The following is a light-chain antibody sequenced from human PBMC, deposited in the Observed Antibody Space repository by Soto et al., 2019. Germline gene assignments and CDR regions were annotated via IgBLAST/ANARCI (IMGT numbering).Light chain of an antibody. Sequence: QSALPQPPSASGSPGPSVTLSCTGAASNVGGYNYVSWYQQHPGKAPKLIISKSRERPSGVPDRFSGSKSGNTASLTVSGLQAEDEAEYYCSSYAGSNNVIFGGGTQLTVL. J-gene: IGLJ2*01. V-gene: IGLV2-8*01. CDR2: KSR. CDR3: SSYAGSNNVI. CDR1: ASNVGGYNY.